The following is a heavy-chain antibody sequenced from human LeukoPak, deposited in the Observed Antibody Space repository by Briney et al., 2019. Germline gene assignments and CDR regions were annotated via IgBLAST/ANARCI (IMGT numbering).Heavy chain of an antibody. V-gene: IGHV3-48*03. CDR2: ISSSGSTI. CDR1: GFTFSSYE. D-gene: IGHD6-13*01. Sequence: GGSLRLSCAASGFTFSSYEMNWVRQAPGKGLEWVSYISSSGSTIYYADSVKGRFTISRDNAKNSLYLQMNSLRAEDTAVYYCARGGGSGRYGLPFDHWGQGTLVTVSS. J-gene: IGHJ4*02. CDR3: ARGGGSGRYGLPFDH.